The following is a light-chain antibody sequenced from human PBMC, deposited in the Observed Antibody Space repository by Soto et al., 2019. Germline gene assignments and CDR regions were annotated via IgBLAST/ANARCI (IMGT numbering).Light chain of an antibody. CDR2: DVS. CDR1: SSDVGGYNY. CDR3: SSYTSSSLYV. Sequence: QSVLTQPAAVSGSPGQSTTISCTGASSDVGGYNYVSWYQQLPGKAPKLMIYDVSDRPSGVSNRFSGSKSGNTASLTISGLQAEDEADYYCSSYTSSSLYVFGTGTKV. V-gene: IGLV2-14*01. J-gene: IGLJ1*01.